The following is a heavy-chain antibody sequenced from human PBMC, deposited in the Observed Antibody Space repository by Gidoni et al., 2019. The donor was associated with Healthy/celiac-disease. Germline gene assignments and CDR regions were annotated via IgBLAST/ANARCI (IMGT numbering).Heavy chain of an antibody. J-gene: IGHJ3*02. Sequence: EVQLVESAGGLVQPGGSLRLFCAAPGFPSSSYWMHWVRRAPGKGLVWVSRINKDGSSTSYADSVKGRFTIYRDNAKNTLYLQMNSLRAEDTAVYYCARGGSGSLEDAFDIWGQGTMVTVSS. D-gene: IGHD1-26*01. CDR2: INKDGSST. CDR3: ARGGSGSLEDAFDI. CDR1: GFPSSSYW. V-gene: IGHV3-74*01.